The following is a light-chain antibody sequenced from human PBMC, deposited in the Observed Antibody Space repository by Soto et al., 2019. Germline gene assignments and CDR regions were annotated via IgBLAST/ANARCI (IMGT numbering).Light chain of an antibody. V-gene: IGKV3-20*01. CDR2: DAS. J-gene: IGKJ1*01. Sequence: EIVLTQSPGTLSSSPGERATLSCRASQSISSFYLAWYHQTPGQAPRLLIYDASSRVAGIPDRVSGGGSGTDFNLSVSRLYAEDFGVYYCQQYGESPRTCGQGTKVEIK. CDR3: QQYGESPRT. CDR1: QSISSFY.